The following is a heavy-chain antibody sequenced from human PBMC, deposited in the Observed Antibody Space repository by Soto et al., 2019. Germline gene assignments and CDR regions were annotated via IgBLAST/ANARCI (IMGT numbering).Heavy chain of an antibody. CDR2: IKSKTDGGTA. J-gene: IGHJ4*01. D-gene: IGHD3-22*01. Sequence: GGTPRRSCAVSALTFCNAWINWFRQAPGKGLEWVGRIKSKTDGGTADFAAPVKGRFAISRDDSKNTVYLQMNSLKTEDTAVYYCTTDSYSTIIVVRFDYWGHGTLVTVSS. CDR1: ALTFCNAW. CDR3: TTDSYSTIIVVRFDY. V-gene: IGHV3-15*07.